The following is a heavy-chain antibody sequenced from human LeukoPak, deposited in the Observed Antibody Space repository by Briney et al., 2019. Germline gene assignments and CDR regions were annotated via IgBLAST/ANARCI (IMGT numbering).Heavy chain of an antibody. CDR3: ARRNAMDV. CDR2: INRDGSER. V-gene: IGHV3-7*03. CDR1: GFTFNSYW. J-gene: IGHJ6*02. Sequence: QPGGPLRLSCAASGFTFNSYWMNWVRQAPGKGLEWVANINRDGSERYYVDSVKGRFTISRDDAKSSLYLQMNSLRAEDTAVYYCARRNAMDVWGQGTTVIVFS.